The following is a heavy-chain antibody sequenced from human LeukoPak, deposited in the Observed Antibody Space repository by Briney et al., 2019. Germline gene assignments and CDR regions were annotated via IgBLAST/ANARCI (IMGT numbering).Heavy chain of an antibody. V-gene: IGHV3-33*01. CDR2: IWYDGSNK. J-gene: IGHJ4*02. CDR3: ARHSGSSHFDY. Sequence: GGPLRLSCAASGFTFSSYGMHWVRQAPGKGLEWVAVIWYDGSNKYYADSVKGRFTVSRDNSKNTLYLQMNSLRAEDTVVYYCARHSGSSHFDYWGQGTLVTVSS. D-gene: IGHD1-26*01. CDR1: GFTFSSYG.